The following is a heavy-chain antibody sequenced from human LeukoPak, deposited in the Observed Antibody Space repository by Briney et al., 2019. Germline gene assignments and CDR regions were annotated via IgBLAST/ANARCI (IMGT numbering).Heavy chain of an antibody. CDR1: GGSFSGYY. CDR3: ARWNLNYDILTGYPLYYFDY. CDR2: INHSGST. V-gene: IGHV4-34*01. Sequence: SETLSLTCAVYGGSFSGYYWSWIRQPPGEGLEWIGEINHSGSTNYNPSLKSRVTISVDTSKNQFSLKLSSVTAADTAVYYCARWNLNYDILTGYPLYYFDYWGQGTLVTVSS. D-gene: IGHD3-9*01. J-gene: IGHJ4*02.